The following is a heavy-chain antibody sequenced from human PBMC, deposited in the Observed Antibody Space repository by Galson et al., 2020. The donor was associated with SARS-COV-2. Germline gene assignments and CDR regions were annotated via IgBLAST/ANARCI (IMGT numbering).Heavy chain of an antibody. CDR3: ARVMLEWLSTYYYYYYAMDV. V-gene: IGHV3-48*03. J-gene: IGHJ6*02. D-gene: IGHD3-3*01. Sequence: GGSLRLSCAASGFTFSNSEMNWVRQAPGKGLEWVSYISSSGSTIDYADSVKGRFTISRDNGTNSLYLQMHSLRAEDTAVYYCARVMLEWLSTYYYYYYAMDVWGQGTTVTVSS. CDR2: ISSSGSTI. CDR1: GFTFSNSE.